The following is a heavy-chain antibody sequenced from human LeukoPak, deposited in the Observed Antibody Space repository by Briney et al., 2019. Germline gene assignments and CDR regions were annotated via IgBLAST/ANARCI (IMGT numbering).Heavy chain of an antibody. D-gene: IGHD3-9*01. J-gene: IGHJ4*02. Sequence: PGGSLRLSCAASGFTVSSNYMSWVRQAPGKGLEWVSVIYSGGSTYYADSVKGRFTISRDNSKNTLYLQMNSLRAEDTAVYYCARDPTYYDILTGYYTPNFDYWGQGTLVTVSS. CDR3: ARDPTYYDILTGYYTPNFDY. CDR1: GFTVSSNY. V-gene: IGHV3-66*02. CDR2: IYSGGST.